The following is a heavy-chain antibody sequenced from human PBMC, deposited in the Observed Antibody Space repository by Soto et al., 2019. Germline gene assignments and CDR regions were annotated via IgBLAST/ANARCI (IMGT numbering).Heavy chain of an antibody. D-gene: IGHD6-13*01. V-gene: IGHV3-33*01. Sequence: GGSLRLSCAASGFSFSLYGMHWVRQAPGKGLEWVAIVWYDGNNKYYADSVKGRFTISRDNSKNTLYLQMTSPGPEDTAVYYCATGAAAAGDPSFDYWGQGTLVTVSS. CDR3: ATGAAAAGDPSFDY. J-gene: IGHJ4*02. CDR2: VWYDGNNK. CDR1: GFSFSLYG.